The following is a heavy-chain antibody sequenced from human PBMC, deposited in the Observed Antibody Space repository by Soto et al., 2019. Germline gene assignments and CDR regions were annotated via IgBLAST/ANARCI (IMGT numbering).Heavy chain of an antibody. CDR2: TYSRSKWYN. J-gene: IGHJ4*02. Sequence: SQTLSLTCAISGDSVSSNSAAWNWIWRSPSRVLEWLGRTYSRSKWYNHYAVSVKSRITVIPDTSKNQFSLQLNSVTPEDTAMSYCARSGRGGYTDYRGQVTQVTVSS. V-gene: IGHV6-1*01. CDR3: ARSGRGGYTDY. D-gene: IGHD3-22*01. CDR1: GDSVSSNSAA.